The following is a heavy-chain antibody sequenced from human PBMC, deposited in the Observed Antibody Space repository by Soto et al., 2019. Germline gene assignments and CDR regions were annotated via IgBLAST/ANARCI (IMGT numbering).Heavy chain of an antibody. J-gene: IGHJ4*02. V-gene: IGHV4-31*03. CDR1: GGSISSGGYY. CDR3: ARQTITFGGVAFDC. D-gene: IGHD3-16*01. CDR2: IYYSGST. Sequence: SETLSLTCTVSGGSISSGGYYWSWIRQHPGRGLEWIGYIYYSGSTYYNPSLKSRVTISVDTSKNQFSLKLSSVTAADTAVYYCARQTITFGGVAFDCWGQGTLVTVSS.